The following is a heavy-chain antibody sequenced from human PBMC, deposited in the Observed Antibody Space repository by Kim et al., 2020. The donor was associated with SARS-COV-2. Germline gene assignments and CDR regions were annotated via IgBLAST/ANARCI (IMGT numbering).Heavy chain of an antibody. CDR1: GFTFSSYA. Sequence: GGSLRLSCAASGFTFSSYAMRWVRQAPGKGLEWVSAISGSGGSTYYADSVKGRFTISRDNSKNTLYLQMNSLRAEDTAVYYCAKEVGYGDYLLGGFDYWGQGTLVTVSS. CDR3: AKEVGYGDYLLGGFDY. D-gene: IGHD4-17*01. J-gene: IGHJ4*02. V-gene: IGHV3-23*01. CDR2: ISGSGGST.